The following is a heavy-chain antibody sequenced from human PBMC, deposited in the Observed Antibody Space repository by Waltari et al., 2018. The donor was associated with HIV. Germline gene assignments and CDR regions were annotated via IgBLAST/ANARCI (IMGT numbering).Heavy chain of an antibody. Sequence: QVQLVESGGGVVQPGRSLGLSCAVSGFTFRSYGMHWVRLAPGKGVEWVAVIWYDGSKKYYADSGKGRFTISRDNSKNTLYLQMNSLRDKDTAVYYCARGVHDFYYGMDVWGQGTSVTVSS. V-gene: IGHV3-33*01. CDR3: ARGVHDFYYGMDV. CDR2: IWYDGSKK. J-gene: IGHJ6*02. CDR1: GFTFRSYG.